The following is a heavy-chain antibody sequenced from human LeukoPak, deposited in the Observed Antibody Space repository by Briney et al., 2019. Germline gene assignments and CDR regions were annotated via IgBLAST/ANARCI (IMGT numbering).Heavy chain of an antibody. D-gene: IGHD6-19*01. CDR3: ARVLEGGWYVGPFDY. CDR2: ISAYNGNT. J-gene: IGHJ4*02. Sequence: ASVKVSCKASGGTFSSYAISWVRQAPGQGLEWMGWISAYNGNTNYAQKLQGRVTMTTDTSTSTAYMELRSLRSDDTAVYYCARVLEGGWYVGPFDYWGQGTLVTVSS. V-gene: IGHV1-18*01. CDR1: GGTFSSYA.